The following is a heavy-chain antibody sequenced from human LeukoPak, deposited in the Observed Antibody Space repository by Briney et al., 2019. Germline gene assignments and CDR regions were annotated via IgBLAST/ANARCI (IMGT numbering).Heavy chain of an antibody. Sequence: PSQTLSLTCTVSGGSISSGGYYWSWIRQPPGKGLEWIGYIYHSGSTDHNPSLKSRVTMSVDTSKTQFSLKLSSVTAADTAVYYCARPDRQRGHAFDIWGQGTMVTVSS. J-gene: IGHJ3*02. D-gene: IGHD3-10*01. V-gene: IGHV4-30-2*03. CDR1: GGSISSGGYY. CDR3: ARPDRQRGHAFDI. CDR2: IYHSGST.